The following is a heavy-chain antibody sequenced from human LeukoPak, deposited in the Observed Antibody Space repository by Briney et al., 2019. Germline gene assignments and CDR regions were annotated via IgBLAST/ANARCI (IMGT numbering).Heavy chain of an antibody. CDR3: ARWPGTSLDY. CDR1: GGSFSGYY. V-gene: IGHV4-34*01. J-gene: IGHJ4*02. D-gene: IGHD1-1*01. CDR2: INHSGST. Sequence: SETLSLTCAVYGGSFSGYYLSWIRQPPGKGLEWIGEINHSGSTNYNPSLKSRVTISVDTSKNQFSLKLSSVTAADTAVYYCARWPGTSLDYWGQGTLVTVSS.